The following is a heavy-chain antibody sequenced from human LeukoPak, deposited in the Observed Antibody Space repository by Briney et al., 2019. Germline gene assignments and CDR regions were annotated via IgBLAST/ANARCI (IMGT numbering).Heavy chain of an antibody. D-gene: IGHD2-21*02. J-gene: IGHJ3*02. CDR2: IDPSDSYT. V-gene: IGHV5-10-1*01. CDR3: ARRALPPAYCGGDCFDAFDI. Sequence: KVSCKASGYTFTHYAISWVRQVPGKGLEWMGRIDPSDSYTNYSPSFQGHVTISADKSISTAYLQWSSLKASDTAMYYCARRALPPAYCGGDCFDAFDIWGQGTMVTVSS. CDR1: GYTFTHYA.